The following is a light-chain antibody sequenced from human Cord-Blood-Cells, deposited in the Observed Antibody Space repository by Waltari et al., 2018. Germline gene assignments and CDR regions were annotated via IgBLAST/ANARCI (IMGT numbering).Light chain of an antibody. Sequence: QSALTQPRSVSGSPGQPVTISCTGTSSAVGGYNSVSWYQQHPGKAPKLMIYDVSKRPSGVPDRFSGSKSGNTASLTISGLQAEDEADYYCCSYAGSYTVVFGGGTKLTVL. CDR2: DVS. CDR1: SSAVGGYNS. J-gene: IGLJ2*01. CDR3: CSYAGSYTVV. V-gene: IGLV2-11*01.